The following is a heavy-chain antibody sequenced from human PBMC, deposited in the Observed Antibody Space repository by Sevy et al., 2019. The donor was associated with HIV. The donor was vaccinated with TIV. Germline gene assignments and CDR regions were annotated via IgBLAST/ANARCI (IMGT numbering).Heavy chain of an antibody. D-gene: IGHD2-8*01. V-gene: IGHV3-23*01. CDR1: GFTISKYS. CDR2: LSFGCGEI. Sequence: GGSLRLSCAASGFTISKYSMSWVRQPPGKGLEWVSTLSFGCGEINYADSVKGRFTISRDISKSSVYLQMNNLGPEDTAVYYCAREGCTKPHDYWGQGTLVTVSS. J-gene: IGHJ4*02. CDR3: AREGCTKPHDY.